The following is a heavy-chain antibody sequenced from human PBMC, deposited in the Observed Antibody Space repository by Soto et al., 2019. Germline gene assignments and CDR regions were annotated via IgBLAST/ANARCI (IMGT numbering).Heavy chain of an antibody. Sequence: QVQLVQSGAEVKKPGASVKVYCKASGYTFTSYGISWVRQAPGQGLEWMGWSSAYNGNTNYAQKLKGRVTMSTDTATSTVYMELRSLRSDDTAVYYCARDSSGWYYYWGQGTLVTVSS. V-gene: IGHV1-18*01. J-gene: IGHJ4*02. CDR3: ARDSSGWYYY. CDR2: SSAYNGNT. D-gene: IGHD6-19*01. CDR1: GYTFTSYG.